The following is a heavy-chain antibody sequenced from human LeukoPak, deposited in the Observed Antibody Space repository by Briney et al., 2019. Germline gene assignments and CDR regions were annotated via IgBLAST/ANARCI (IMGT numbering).Heavy chain of an antibody. J-gene: IGHJ6*03. CDR1: GFTFGSFD. Sequence: PGGSLRLSCAASGFTFGSFDMHWIRQPTGKGLEWVSTIGTASDTYYPGSLGGRFTLSRDNAKNSLYLQMNSLTAGDPAVYYCARGPPREKYSYMDVWGKGTTVTVSS. V-gene: IGHV3-13*01. CDR2: IGTASDT. CDR3: ARGPPREKYSYMDV.